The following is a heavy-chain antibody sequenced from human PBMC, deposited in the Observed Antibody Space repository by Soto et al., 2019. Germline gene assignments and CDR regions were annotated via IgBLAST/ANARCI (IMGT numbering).Heavy chain of an antibody. D-gene: IGHD3-16*01. J-gene: IGHJ6*02. CDR2: IMSDGSGT. Sequence: GGSLRLSGAASAFTFRSHWMHLVRQDPGEGLVWVSRIMSDGSGTTYADSVKGRFTISRDNAKNTLYLQMNSLRAEDTAVYHCARSRGSGGVEYNMDVWGQGTTVTVSS. CDR1: AFTFRSHW. CDR3: ARSRGSGGVEYNMDV. V-gene: IGHV3-74*01.